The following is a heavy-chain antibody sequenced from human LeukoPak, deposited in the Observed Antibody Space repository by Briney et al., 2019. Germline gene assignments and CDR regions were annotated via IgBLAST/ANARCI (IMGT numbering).Heavy chain of an antibody. V-gene: IGHV4-61*02. CDR3: ARGKEVITMLRGLKPGYYFDY. CDR2: IYPSGST. J-gene: IGHJ4*02. Sequence: SETLSLTCTVSGGSTNGGNYYWTWIRQPAGKGLEWIGRIYPSGSTNYNPSLTSRVTISVDTSKNQFSLKLNSVTAADTAVYYCARGKEVITMLRGLKPGYYFDYWGQGTLVTVSS. D-gene: IGHD3-10*01. CDR1: GGSTNGGNYY.